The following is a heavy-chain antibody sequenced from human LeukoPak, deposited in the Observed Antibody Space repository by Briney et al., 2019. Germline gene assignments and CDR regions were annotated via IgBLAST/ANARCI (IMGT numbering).Heavy chain of an antibody. J-gene: IGHJ6*02. CDR3: ARGHCSGTSCYLGGYYYYGMDV. CDR2: ISYDGSNK. CDR1: GFTFSSYA. V-gene: IGHV3-30-3*01. D-gene: IGHD2-2*01. Sequence: GGSLRLSCAASGFTFSSYAMHWVRQAPGKGLEWVAVISYDGSNKYYADSVKGRFTISRDNSKNTLYLQMNSLRAEDTAVYYCARGHCSGTSCYLGGYYYYGMDVWGQGTTVTVSS.